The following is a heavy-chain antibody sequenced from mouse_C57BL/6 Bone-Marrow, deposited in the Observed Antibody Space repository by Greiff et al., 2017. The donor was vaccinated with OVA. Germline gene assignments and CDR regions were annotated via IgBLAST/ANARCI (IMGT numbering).Heavy chain of an antibody. D-gene: IGHD2-1*01. CDR2: IYPGSGNT. Sequence: QVQLQQSGAELVRPGASVKLSCKASGYTFTDYYINWVKQRPGQGLEWIARIYPGSGNTYYNEKFKGKATLTAEKSSSTAYMQLSSLTSEDSAVYFCARGVMVTPYFDVWGTGTTVTVSS. J-gene: IGHJ1*03. CDR3: ARGVMVTPYFDV. CDR1: GYTFTDYY. V-gene: IGHV1-76*01.